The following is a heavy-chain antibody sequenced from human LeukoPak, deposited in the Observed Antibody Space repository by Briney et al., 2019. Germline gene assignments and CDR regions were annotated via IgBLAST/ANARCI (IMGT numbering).Heavy chain of an antibody. CDR3: ARGRSERGYSYGYYYYYMDV. CDR2: IYYSGST. V-gene: IGHV4-39*07. Sequence: PSETLSLTCTVSGGSISSSSYYWGWIRQPPGKGLEWIGSIYYSGSTYYNPSLKSRVTISVDTSKNQFSLKLSSVTAADTAVYYCARGRSERGYSYGYYYYYMDVWGKATTVTVSS. CDR1: GGSISSSSYY. D-gene: IGHD5-18*01. J-gene: IGHJ6*03.